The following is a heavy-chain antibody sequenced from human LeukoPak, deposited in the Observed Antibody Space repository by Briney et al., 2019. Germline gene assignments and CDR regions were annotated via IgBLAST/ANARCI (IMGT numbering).Heavy chain of an antibody. D-gene: IGHD6-6*01. CDR1: GFTFSSYS. V-gene: IGHV3-21*01. CDR3: ARERGVAARQEGFDP. J-gene: IGHJ5*02. CDR2: ISSSSSYI. Sequence: GGSLRLSCAASGFTFSSYSMNWVRQAPGKGLEWVSSISSSSSYIYYADSVKGRFTISRDNAKNSLYLQMNSLRAEDTAVYYCARERGVAARQEGFDPWGQGTLVTVSS.